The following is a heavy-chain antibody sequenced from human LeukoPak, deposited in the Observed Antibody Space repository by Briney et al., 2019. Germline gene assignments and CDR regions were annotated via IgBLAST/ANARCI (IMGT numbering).Heavy chain of an antibody. CDR3: ARGDIVATIPFDY. CDR2: IYYSGST. V-gene: IGHV4-39*07. J-gene: IGHJ4*02. D-gene: IGHD5-12*01. CDR1: GGSISSSSYY. Sequence: PSETLSLTCTVSGGSISSSSYYWGWIRQPPGKGLEWIGSIYYSGSTYYNPSLKSRVTISVDTSKNQFSLKLSSVTAADTAVYYCARGDIVATIPFDYWGQGTLVTVSS.